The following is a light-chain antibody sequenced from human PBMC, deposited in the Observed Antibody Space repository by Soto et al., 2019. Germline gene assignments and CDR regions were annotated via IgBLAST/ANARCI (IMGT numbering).Light chain of an antibody. Sequence: EVVMTQSPATLSVSLGERATLSCRASQTIRSSLAWYQQKPGQAPRLLIYGASTRATDITARFGGSGSGTEFTLTISSLQSEDSAIYYCQQYNNWPQTFGQGTKVEIK. J-gene: IGKJ1*01. CDR1: QTIRSS. V-gene: IGKV3-15*01. CDR2: GAS. CDR3: QQYNNWPQT.